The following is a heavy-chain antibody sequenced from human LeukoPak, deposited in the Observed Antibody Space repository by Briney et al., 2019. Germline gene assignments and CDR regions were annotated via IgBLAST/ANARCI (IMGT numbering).Heavy chain of an antibody. Sequence: GGSLRLSCAASGFTFSSYAMSWVRQAPGKGLVWVSRIDSDGITTNYADSVKGRFTTSRDNAKNTLYLQMSSLRAEDTAVYYCARSFLDQRSSWADSWGQGTLVTVSS. CDR3: ARSFLDQRSSWADS. D-gene: IGHD6-13*01. CDR1: GFTFSSYA. J-gene: IGHJ4*02. CDR2: IDSDGITT. V-gene: IGHV3-74*01.